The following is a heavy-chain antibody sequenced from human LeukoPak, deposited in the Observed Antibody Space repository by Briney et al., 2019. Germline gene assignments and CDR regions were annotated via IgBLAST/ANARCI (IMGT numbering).Heavy chain of an antibody. J-gene: IGHJ3*02. CDR1: GFTFSTYN. D-gene: IGHD2-2*01. Sequence: PGGSLRLSCAASGFTFSTYNMNWVRQAPGKGLEWVSSISSNNRYLFYADSVKGRFTISRDDAMNSLYLQMNSLRAEDTAVYYCARPLIPHCSSITCYGNAFDIWGQGTIVTVSS. V-gene: IGHV3-21*01. CDR3: ARPLIPHCSSITCYGNAFDI. CDR2: ISSNNRYL.